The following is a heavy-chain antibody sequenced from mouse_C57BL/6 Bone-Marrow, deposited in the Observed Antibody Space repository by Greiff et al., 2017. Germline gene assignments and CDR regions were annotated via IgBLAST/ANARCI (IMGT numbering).Heavy chain of an antibody. V-gene: IGHV1-69*01. CDR2: IDPSDSYT. J-gene: IGHJ2*01. CDR1: GYTFTSYW. D-gene: IGHD1-2*01. CDR3: APLLPTGFDY. Sequence: QVQLQQPGAELVMPGASVKLSCKASGYTFTSYWMHWVKQRPGQGLEWIGEIDPSDSYTNYNQKFKGKSTLTVDKSSSTASMQLRSLTSEDSAVYYCAPLLPTGFDYWGRGTTLTVSA.